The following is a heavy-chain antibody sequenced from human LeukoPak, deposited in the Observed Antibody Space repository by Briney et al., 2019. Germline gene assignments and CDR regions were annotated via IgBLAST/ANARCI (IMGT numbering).Heavy chain of an antibody. CDR2: LNFNGGYT. V-gene: IGHV1-8*01. CDR3: ARSLRDSLTGNDVLDM. CDR1: GNFLSTHD. D-gene: IGHD3-9*01. J-gene: IGHJ3*02. Sequence: ASVKVSCKASGNFLSTHDINWVRQAPGKGLEWLGWLNFNGGYTGYAQKFRDRVIMTRDASITTAYMELRSLRSEDTALYFCARSLRDSLTGNDVLDMWGLGTMVIVSS.